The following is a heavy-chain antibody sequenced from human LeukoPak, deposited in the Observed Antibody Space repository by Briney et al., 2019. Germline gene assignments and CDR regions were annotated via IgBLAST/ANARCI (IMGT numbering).Heavy chain of an antibody. V-gene: IGHV3-23*01. J-gene: IGHJ4*02. D-gene: IGHD2-21*01. Sequence: GGSLRLSCAASGFTFSSSAMSGVRQAPGRGLKWVSGISTSGGGTYYSDSVKGRFTISRDNAKNTLYLQVNSLRADDTAVYYCAKDKVGVIADYFDYWGQGTLVTVSS. CDR1: GFTFSSSA. CDR3: AKDKVGVIADYFDY. CDR2: ISTSGGGT.